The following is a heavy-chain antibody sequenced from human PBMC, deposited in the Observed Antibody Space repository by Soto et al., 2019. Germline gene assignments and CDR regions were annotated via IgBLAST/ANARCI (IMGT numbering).Heavy chain of an antibody. CDR2: INPSGGST. D-gene: IGHD3-22*01. CDR1: GYTFTSYY. J-gene: IGHJ5*02. Sequence: QVQLVQSGAEVKKPGASVKVSCKASGYTFTSYYMHWVRQAPGQGLEWMGIINPSGGSTSYAQEFQGRXXXXXXXXXXXXXXXXXXXXXXXXXXYYCARDSSEGSTLGGWFDPWGQGTLVTVSS. CDR3: ARDSSEGSTLGGWFDP. V-gene: IGHV1-46*01.